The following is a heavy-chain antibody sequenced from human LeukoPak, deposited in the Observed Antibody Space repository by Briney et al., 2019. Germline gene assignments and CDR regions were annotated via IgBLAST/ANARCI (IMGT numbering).Heavy chain of an antibody. CDR1: GFTFSSYG. Sequence: GGSLRLSCAASGFTFSSYGMHWVRQAPGKGLEWVAAISYDGNNKYYADSVKGRLTISRDNSKNTLYVQMNSLRAEDTAVYYCAKDGVEQWLAYYFDYWGQGTLVTVSP. CDR2: ISYDGNNK. J-gene: IGHJ4*02. V-gene: IGHV3-30*18. D-gene: IGHD6-19*01. CDR3: AKDGVEQWLAYYFDY.